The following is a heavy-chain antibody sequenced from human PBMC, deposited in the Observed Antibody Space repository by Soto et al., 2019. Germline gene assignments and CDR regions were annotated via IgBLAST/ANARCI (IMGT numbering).Heavy chain of an antibody. CDR1: GGTFSSYA. Sequence: GASVKVSCKASGGTFSSYAISWVRQAPGQGLEWMGGIIPIFGTANYAQKFQGRVTMTEDTSTDTAYMELSSLRSEDTAVYYCATAPLTSIGPHPEAKYYYYGMDVWGQGTTVTVSS. J-gene: IGHJ6*02. CDR2: IIPIFGTA. CDR3: ATAPLTSIGPHPEAKYYYYGMDV. V-gene: IGHV1-69*06.